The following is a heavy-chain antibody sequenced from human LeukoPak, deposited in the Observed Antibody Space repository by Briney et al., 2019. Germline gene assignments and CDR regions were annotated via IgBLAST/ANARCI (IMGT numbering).Heavy chain of an antibody. J-gene: IGHJ6*04. CDR2: INPNSGGT. V-gene: IGHV1-2*06. CDR1: GYTFTGYY. Sequence: EASVKVSCKASGYTFTGYYMHWVRQAPGQGLEWMGRINPNSGGTNYAQKFQGRVTMTRDTSISTAYMELSRLRSDDTAVYYCAIYWHYDPLGMDVWGKGTTVTVSS. CDR3: AIYWHYDPLGMDV. D-gene: IGHD1-7*01.